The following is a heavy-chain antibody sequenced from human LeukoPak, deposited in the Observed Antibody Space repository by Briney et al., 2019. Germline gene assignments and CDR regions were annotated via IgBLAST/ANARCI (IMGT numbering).Heavy chain of an antibody. V-gene: IGHV1-2*02. J-gene: IGHJ4*02. D-gene: IGHD3-10*01. CDR3: ATSGNYCPPDY. Sequence: ASVKVSCKSSGYTFTGYYMHWVRQAPGQGLEWMGWSNSNSGGTNYAQKFLGRVTMTRDMSISTAYMELSGLTSDDTAVYYCATSGNYCPPDYWGQGTLVTVSS. CDR1: GYTFTGYY. CDR2: SNSNSGGT.